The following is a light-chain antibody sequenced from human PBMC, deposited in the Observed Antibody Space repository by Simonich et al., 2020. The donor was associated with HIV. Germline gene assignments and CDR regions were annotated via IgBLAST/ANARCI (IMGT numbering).Light chain of an antibody. V-gene: IGKV3-15*01. CDR3: QQYNNWPPWT. J-gene: IGKJ1*01. Sequence: EIVMTQSPATLSVSPGERATLSCRASQSGSSNLAWYQQNPGQAPRLLIYGASTRATGIPARCSGSVSGTEFTLTISSLQSEDFAVYYCQQYNNWPPWTFGQGTKVEIK. CDR1: QSGSSN. CDR2: GAS.